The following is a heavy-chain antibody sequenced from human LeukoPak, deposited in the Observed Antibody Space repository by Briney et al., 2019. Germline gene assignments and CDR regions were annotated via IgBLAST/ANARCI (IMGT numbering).Heavy chain of an antibody. CDR3: ARGPRYYYYYYYMDV. V-gene: IGHV1-2*02. CDR2: INPNSGGT. D-gene: IGHD1-1*01. CDR1: GYTFTGYY. J-gene: IGHJ6*03. Sequence: ASVKVSCKASGYTFTGYYMHWVRQAPGQGLEWMGWINPNSGGTNYAQKFQGRVTMTRDTSISTAYMELSRLRSDDTAVYYCARGPRYYYYYYYMDVWGKGTTVTVSS.